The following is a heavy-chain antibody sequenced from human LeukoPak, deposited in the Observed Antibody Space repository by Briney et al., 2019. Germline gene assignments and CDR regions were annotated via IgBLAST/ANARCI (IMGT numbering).Heavy chain of an antibody. CDR2: IDWDDDK. V-gene: IGHV2-70*04. CDR1: GFSLSTSRMR. J-gene: IGHJ6*03. CDR3: ARQIQWGYYYYMDV. Sequence: SGPTLVNPTQTLTLTCTFSGFSLSTSRMRVSWIRQPPGKALEWLARIDWDDDKFYITSLKTRLTISKDTSKNQVVLTMTNMDPVDTATYYCARQIQWGYYYYMDVWGKGTTVTVSS. D-gene: IGHD5-12*01.